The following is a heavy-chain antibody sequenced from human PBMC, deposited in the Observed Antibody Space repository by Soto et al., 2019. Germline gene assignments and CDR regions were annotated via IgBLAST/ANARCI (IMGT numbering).Heavy chain of an antibody. Sequence: TLSLTCAVSGGSITSSNWWSWVRQPPGKGLEWIGEIYHSGSTNYNPSLKSRVTISVDKSKNQFSLKLNSVTAADTAVYYCARELNYYYGMDVWGQGNTVTVSS. J-gene: IGHJ6*02. V-gene: IGHV4-4*02. CDR2: IYHSGST. CDR1: GGSITSSNW. CDR3: ARELNYYYGMDV.